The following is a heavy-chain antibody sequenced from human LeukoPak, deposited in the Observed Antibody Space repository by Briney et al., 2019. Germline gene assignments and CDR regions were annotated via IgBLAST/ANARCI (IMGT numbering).Heavy chain of an antibody. V-gene: IGHV1-18*01. D-gene: IGHD1-26*01. CDR1: GYTFKTYG. CDR3: ARDEPVVGGTLVDY. CDR2: ISGYNGNT. J-gene: IGHJ4*02. Sequence: ASVKVSCKASGYTFKTYGITWVRQAPGQGLEWMGWISGYNGNTNYAQKFQGRVTMTTDTFTSTAYIELKSLRYDDTPVYYGARDEPVVGGTLVDYWGQGTRVTASP.